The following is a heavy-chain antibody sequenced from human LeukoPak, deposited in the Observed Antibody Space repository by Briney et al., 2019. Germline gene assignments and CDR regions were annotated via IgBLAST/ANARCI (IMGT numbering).Heavy chain of an antibody. CDR1: GYTFTSYG. D-gene: IGHD3-22*01. V-gene: IGHV1-18*01. Sequence: ASVKVSCKASGYTFTSYGISWVRQAPGQGLEWMGWISAYNGNTNYAQKLQGRVTMTTDTSTITAYMELRSLRSDDTAVYYCARDPRLDYYDSRMNWFDPWGQGTLVTVSS. CDR2: ISAYNGNT. CDR3: ARDPRLDYYDSRMNWFDP. J-gene: IGHJ5*02.